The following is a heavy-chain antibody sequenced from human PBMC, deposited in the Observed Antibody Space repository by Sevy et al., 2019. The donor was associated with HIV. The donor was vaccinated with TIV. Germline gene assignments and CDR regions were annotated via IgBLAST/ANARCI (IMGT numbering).Heavy chain of an antibody. V-gene: IGHV3-15*01. CDR2: IKNENEGGTT. CDR1: GFPFSDAW. D-gene: IGHD1-7*01. Sequence: GGSLRLSCAASGFPFSDAWMNWVRQAPGKGLEWVGLIKNENEGGTTDYAAPVKGRFTISRDDSKNTLFLQMSSLKTEDTAIYYCTTDWGSRTTWVRAFVLWGQGTMVTFSS. CDR3: TTDWGSRTTWVRAFVL. J-gene: IGHJ3*01.